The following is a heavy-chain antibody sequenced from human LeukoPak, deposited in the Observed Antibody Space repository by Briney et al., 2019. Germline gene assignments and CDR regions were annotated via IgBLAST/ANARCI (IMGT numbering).Heavy chain of an antibody. CDR2: ISDSGSTI. V-gene: IGHV3-11*01. D-gene: IGHD2-2*01. CDR3: AKGYCSSTSCYSRFDP. Sequence: GGSLRLSCAASGFIFSDYYMTWIRQTPGKGLEWLSYISDSGSTINYADSVKGRLTISRDNAKKSLFLQMNSLRAEDTAVYYCAKGYCSSTSCYSRFDPWGQGTLVTVSS. J-gene: IGHJ5*02. CDR1: GFIFSDYY.